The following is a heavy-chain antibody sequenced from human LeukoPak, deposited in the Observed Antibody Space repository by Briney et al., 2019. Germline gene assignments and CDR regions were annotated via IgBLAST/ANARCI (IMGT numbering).Heavy chain of an antibody. CDR2: ISWDGGST. J-gene: IGHJ4*02. V-gene: IGHV3-43D*04. CDR1: GFTFDDYA. CDR3: AKDSRDWYYYVSSGYIQY. Sequence: PGGSLRLSCAASGFTFDDYAMHWVRQAPGKGLEWVSLISWDGGSTYYADSVKGRFTISRDNSKNSLYLQMNSLRAEDTALYYCAKDSRDWYYYVSSGYIQYWGQGTLVTVSS. D-gene: IGHD3-22*01.